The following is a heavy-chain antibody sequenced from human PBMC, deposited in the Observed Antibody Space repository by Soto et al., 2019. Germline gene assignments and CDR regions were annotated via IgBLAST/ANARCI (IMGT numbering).Heavy chain of an antibody. CDR2: IIPIFGTA. CDR1: GGTFSSYA. J-gene: IGHJ4*02. Sequence: QVQLVQSGAEVKKPGSSVKVSCKASGGTFSSYAISWVRQAPGQGLEWMGGIIPIFGTANYAQKFQGRVTITEDEYTIISYMELSSLRSEDTAVYYCASEVVGYCSGGSCWGGDYWGQGTLVTVSS. D-gene: IGHD2-15*01. V-gene: IGHV1-69*01. CDR3: ASEVVGYCSGGSCWGGDY.